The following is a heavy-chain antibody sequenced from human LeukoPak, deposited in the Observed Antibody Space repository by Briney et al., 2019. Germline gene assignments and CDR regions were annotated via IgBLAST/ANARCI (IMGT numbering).Heavy chain of an antibody. CDR1: GYTFTSYG. J-gene: IGHJ4*02. V-gene: IGHV1-18*01. D-gene: IGHD3-22*01. CDR3: ARGYYYDSSGYYPDDY. CDR2: ISACSGNT. Sequence: ASVKVSCKASGYTFTSYGISWVRQAPGQGLEWMGWISACSGNTKYAQNLQGRATMTTDTSTSTAYMELRSLRSDDTAVYYCARGYYYDSSGYYPDDYWGQGTLVTVSS.